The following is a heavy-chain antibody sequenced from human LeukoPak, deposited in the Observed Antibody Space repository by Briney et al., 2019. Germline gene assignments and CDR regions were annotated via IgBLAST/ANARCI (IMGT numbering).Heavy chain of an antibody. CDR2: IIPIFGTA. V-gene: IGHV1-69*13. CDR3: ARVGSGYPADAFDI. Sequence: SVKVSCKASGGTFSSYAISWVRQAPGQGLEWMGGIIPIFGTANYAQKFQGRVTITADESTSTAYMELSSLRSEDTAVYYCARVGSGYPADAFDIWGQGTMVTVSS. D-gene: IGHD3-22*01. J-gene: IGHJ3*02. CDR1: GGTFSSYA.